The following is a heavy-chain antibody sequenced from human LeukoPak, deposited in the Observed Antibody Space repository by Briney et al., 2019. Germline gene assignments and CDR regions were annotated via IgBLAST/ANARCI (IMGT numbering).Heavy chain of an antibody. CDR3: AREAEELSLWAVRS. V-gene: IGHV4-34*01. D-gene: IGHD3-16*02. CDR2: IYYSGST. CDR1: GGSFSGYY. J-gene: IGHJ3*01. Sequence: SETLSLTCAVYGGSFSGYYRSWIRQPPGKGLEWIGSIYYSGSTYYNPSLKSRVTISVETTKNKFSLKLRSVTAADTAVYYCAREAEELSLWAVRSWGQGTMVIVSS.